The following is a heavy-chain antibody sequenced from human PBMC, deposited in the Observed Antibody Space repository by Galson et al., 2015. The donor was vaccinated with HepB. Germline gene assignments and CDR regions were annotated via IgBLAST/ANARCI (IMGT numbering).Heavy chain of an antibody. CDR2: ISSSSSYI. Sequence: SLRLSCAASGFTFSSYSMNWVRQAPGKGLEWVSSISSSSSYIYYADSVKGRFTISRDNSKNTLYLQMSSLRAEDTAVYYCVKEGAVAGTGLDYWGQGTLVTVSS. V-gene: IGHV3-21*01. J-gene: IGHJ4*02. CDR3: VKEGAVAGTGLDY. D-gene: IGHD6-19*01. CDR1: GFTFSSYS.